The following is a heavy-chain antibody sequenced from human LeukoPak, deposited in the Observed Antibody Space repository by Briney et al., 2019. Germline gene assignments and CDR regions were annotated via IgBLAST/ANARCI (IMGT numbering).Heavy chain of an antibody. D-gene: IGHD4-11*01. J-gene: IGHJ4*02. CDR2: IYYSGST. CDR3: ARHSYSHYLFDY. V-gene: IGHV4-39*01. CDR1: GGSISSGGYY. Sequence: SETLSLTCTVFGGSISSGGYYWSWIRQHPGKGLEWIGYIYYSGSTYYNPSLKSRVTISVDTSKNQFSLKLTSVTAADTAVYYCARHSYSHYLFDYWGRGTLVTVSS.